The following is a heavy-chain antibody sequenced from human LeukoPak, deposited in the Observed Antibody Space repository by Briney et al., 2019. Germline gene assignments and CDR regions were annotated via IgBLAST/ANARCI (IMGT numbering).Heavy chain of an antibody. D-gene: IGHD3-10*01. CDR2: IASDGSST. Sequence: GGSLRLSCAASGFTFSSYWMNWVRQAPGKGLVWVSRIASDGSSTTYADSVEGRFSISRDNAKNTLYLQMNSLRVEDTAVYYCARGPLWFGELLYGTNGMDVWGQGTTVTVSS. J-gene: IGHJ6*02. V-gene: IGHV3-74*01. CDR1: GFTFSSYW. CDR3: ARGPLWFGELLYGTNGMDV.